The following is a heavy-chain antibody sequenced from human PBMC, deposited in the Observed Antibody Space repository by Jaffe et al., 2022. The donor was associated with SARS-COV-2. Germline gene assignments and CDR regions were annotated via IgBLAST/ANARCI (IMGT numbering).Heavy chain of an antibody. J-gene: IGHJ6*02. V-gene: IGHV4-4*02. CDR2: IYHSGST. D-gene: IGHD6-6*01. CDR1: GGSISSSNW. CDR3: ASFFEYSSSSPSLHYYYYGMDV. Sequence: QVQLQESGPGLVKPSGTLSLTCAVSGGSISSSNWWSWVRQPPGKGLEWIGEIYHSGSTNYNPSLKSRVTISVDKSKNQFSLKLSSVTAADTAVYYCASFFEYSSSSPSLHYYYYGMDVWGQGTTVTVSS.